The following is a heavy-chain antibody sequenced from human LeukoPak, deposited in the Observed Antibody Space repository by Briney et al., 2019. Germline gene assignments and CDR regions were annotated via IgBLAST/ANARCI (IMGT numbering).Heavy chain of an antibody. CDR1: GFTFDDYA. D-gene: IGHD3-10*01. CDR3: AKAFFGEEDY. J-gene: IGHJ4*02. Sequence: PGGSLRLSCAASGFTFDDYAMHWVRQAPGKGLEWVSGISWNSGSIGYADSVKGRFTISRDNAKNSLYLQMNSLRAEDTAVYYCAKAFFGEEDYWGQGTLVTVSS. V-gene: IGHV3-9*01. CDR2: ISWNSGSI.